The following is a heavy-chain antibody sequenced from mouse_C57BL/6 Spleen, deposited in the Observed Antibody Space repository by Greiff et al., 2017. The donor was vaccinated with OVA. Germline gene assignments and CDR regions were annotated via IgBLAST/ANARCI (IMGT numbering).Heavy chain of an antibody. Sequence: EVQLQQSGPELVKPGASVKMSCKASGYTFTDYNMHWVKQSHGKSLEWIGYINPNNGGTSYNQKFKGKATLTVNKSSSTAYMELRSLTSEDSAVYYCAREGDYDYDDDAMDYWGQGTSVTVSS. CDR1: GYTFTDYN. D-gene: IGHD2-4*01. CDR2: INPNNGGT. J-gene: IGHJ4*01. V-gene: IGHV1-22*01. CDR3: AREGDYDYDDDAMDY.